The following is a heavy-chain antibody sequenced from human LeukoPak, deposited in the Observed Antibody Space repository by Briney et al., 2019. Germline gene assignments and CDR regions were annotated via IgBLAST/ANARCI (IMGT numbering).Heavy chain of an antibody. CDR1: GFTFSSYA. CDR3: AKAQGSYGDSINGWFDP. Sequence: GGSLRLSCAASGFTFSSYAMSWVRQAPGKGLEWVSAISGSGGSTYYADSVKGRFTISRDNSKNTLYLQMNSLRAEDTAVYYCAKAQGSYGDSINGWFDPWGQGTLVTVSS. D-gene: IGHD4-17*01. J-gene: IGHJ5*02. CDR2: ISGSGGST. V-gene: IGHV3-23*01.